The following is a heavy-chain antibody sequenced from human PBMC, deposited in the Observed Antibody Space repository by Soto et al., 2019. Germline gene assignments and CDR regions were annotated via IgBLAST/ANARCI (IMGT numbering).Heavy chain of an antibody. CDR2: IVVGSGNT. D-gene: IGHD3-3*01. CDR1: GFTFTSSA. CDR3: AAGSPSYDFWSGYYYYYYYGMDV. V-gene: IGHV1-58*01. Sequence: EASVKVSCKASGFTFTSSAVQWVRQARGQRLEWIGWIVVGSGNTNYAQKFQERVTITRVMSTSTAYMELSSLRSEDTAVYYCAAGSPSYDFWSGYYYYYYYGMDVWGQGTTVTVSS. J-gene: IGHJ6*02.